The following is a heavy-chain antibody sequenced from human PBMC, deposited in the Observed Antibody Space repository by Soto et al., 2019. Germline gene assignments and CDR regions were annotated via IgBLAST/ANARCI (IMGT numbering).Heavy chain of an antibody. CDR2: ISGSGDTI. V-gene: IGHV3-48*02. Sequence: EVHLVESGGDVVQPGGSLRLTSTASGFTFSDYNMNWVRQAPGKGPEWISFISGSGDTIYYADSLKGRFTISRDNAKTSLSLHMKNLRDEDTAVYYCAREGYDSSGYYEHFDFWGQGSLVTVSS. CDR3: AREGYDSSGYYEHFDF. J-gene: IGHJ4*02. D-gene: IGHD3-22*01. CDR1: GFTFSDYN.